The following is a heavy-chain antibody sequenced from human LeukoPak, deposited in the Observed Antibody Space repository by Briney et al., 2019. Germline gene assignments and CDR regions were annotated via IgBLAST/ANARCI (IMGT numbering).Heavy chain of an antibody. CDR2: ISGSGGST. CDR1: EFTFSSYA. CDR3: AREPGTTLLTRLYL. V-gene: IGHV3-23*01. Sequence: GGSLRLSCVVSEFTFSSYAMSWVRQAPGKGLEWVSAISGSGGSTYYADSVKGRFTISRDNSKNTLYLQMNSLRAEDTAVYYCAREPGTTLLTRLYLWGQGTLVTVSS. D-gene: IGHD3-10*01. J-gene: IGHJ4*02.